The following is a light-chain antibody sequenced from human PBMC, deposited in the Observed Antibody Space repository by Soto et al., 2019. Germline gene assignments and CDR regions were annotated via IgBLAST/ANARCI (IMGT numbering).Light chain of an antibody. Sequence: EIVMTQSPATLSVSPGERATVSCRASQFVGSNLAWYQQKPGQAPRLLIYGASTRATGIPARFSGSGSGTEFTLTISSLQSEEFALYYCQQYNNWPPLTFGGGTKVEIK. J-gene: IGKJ4*01. CDR3: QQYNNWPPLT. CDR2: GAS. V-gene: IGKV3-15*01. CDR1: QFVGSN.